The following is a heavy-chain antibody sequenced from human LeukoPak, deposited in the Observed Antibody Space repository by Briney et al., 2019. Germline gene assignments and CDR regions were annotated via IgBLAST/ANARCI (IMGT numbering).Heavy chain of an antibody. CDR3: ARVAYGSGIIFDY. J-gene: IGHJ4*02. D-gene: IGHD3-10*01. V-gene: IGHV4-31*03. CDR1: GGSISSGGYY. CDR2: IYYSGSA. Sequence: PSETLSLTCTVSGGSISSGGYYWSWIRQHPGKGLEWIGYIYYSGSAYYNPSLKSRVTISVDTSKNQFSLKLSSVTAADTAVYYCARVAYGSGIIFDYWGQGTLATVSS.